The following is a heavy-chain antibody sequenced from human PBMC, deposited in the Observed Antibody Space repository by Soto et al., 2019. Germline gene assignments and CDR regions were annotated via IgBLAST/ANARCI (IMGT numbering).Heavy chain of an antibody. D-gene: IGHD2-2*01. CDR3: ARRSAGYCSSTSCSYYYYMDV. J-gene: IGHJ6*03. CDR1: GYSFTSYW. V-gene: IGHV5-51*01. CDR2: IYPGDSDT. Sequence: PGESLKISCKGSGYSFTSYWIGWVRQMPGKGLEWMGIIYPGDSDTRYSPSFQGQVTISADKSISTAYLQWSSLKASDTAMYYCARRSAGYCSSTSCSYYYYMDVWGKGTTVTVSS.